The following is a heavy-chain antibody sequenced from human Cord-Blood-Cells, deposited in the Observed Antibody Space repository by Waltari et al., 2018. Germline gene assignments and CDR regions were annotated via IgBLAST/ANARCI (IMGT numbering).Heavy chain of an antibody. CDR3: ARGGYYDILTGYYNNWFDP. V-gene: IGHV1-8*01. D-gene: IGHD3-9*01. J-gene: IGHJ5*02. CDR2: MNPNSGNT. Sequence: LEWMGWMNPNSGNTGYAQKFQGRVTMTRNTYISTAYMELSSLRSEDTAVYYCARGGYYDILTGYYNNWFDPWGQGTLVTVSS.